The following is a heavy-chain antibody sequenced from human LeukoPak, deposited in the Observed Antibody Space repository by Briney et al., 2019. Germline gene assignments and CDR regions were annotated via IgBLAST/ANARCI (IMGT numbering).Heavy chain of an antibody. Sequence: GGSLRLSCAASGFTFSYYGMHWVRQAPGKGLEWMAFIQYDGSNKYYADSVKGRFTISRDNSRTTLYLQMNSLRAEDTAVYYCAKDPFRYCTGTGCLARYFDDWGQGTLVTVSS. J-gene: IGHJ4*02. V-gene: IGHV3-30*02. CDR1: GFTFSYYG. CDR2: IQYDGSNK. CDR3: AKDPFRYCTGTGCLARYFDD. D-gene: IGHD2-2*01.